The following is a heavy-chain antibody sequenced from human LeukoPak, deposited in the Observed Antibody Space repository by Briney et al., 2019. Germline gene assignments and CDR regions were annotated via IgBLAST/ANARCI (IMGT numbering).Heavy chain of an antibody. D-gene: IGHD2-2*01. J-gene: IGHJ4*02. CDR2: IIPIFGTA. CDR3: ARSRSICSSTSCYFDN. V-gene: IGHV1-69*13. Sequence: SVKVSCKASGGTFSSYAISWVRQAPGQGLEWMGGIIPIFGTANYAQKFQGRVTITADESTSTAYMELSSLRSEDTAVYYCARSRSICSSTSCYFDNWGQGTLVTVSS. CDR1: GGTFSSYA.